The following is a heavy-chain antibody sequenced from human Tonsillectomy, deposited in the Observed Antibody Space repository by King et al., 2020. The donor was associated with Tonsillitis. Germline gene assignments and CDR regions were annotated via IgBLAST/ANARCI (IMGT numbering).Heavy chain of an antibody. J-gene: IGHJ4*02. CDR3: AKVGLGYCSSTNCYYYFDY. CDR2: ISGGGGSA. D-gene: IGHD2-2*03. V-gene: IGHV3-23*04. CDR1: GFTFSSYA. Sequence: VQLVESGGGLVQPGGSLRLSCAASGFTFSSYAMSWLRQAPGKGLEWVSAISGGGGSAYYAVSVKGRFTISRDNSKNTLYLQRNSLRAEDTAVYFCAKVGLGYCSSTNCYYYFDYWGQGTLVTVSP.